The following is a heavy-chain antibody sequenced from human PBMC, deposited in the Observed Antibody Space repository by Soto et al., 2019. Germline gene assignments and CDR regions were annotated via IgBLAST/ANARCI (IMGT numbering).Heavy chain of an antibody. CDR1: GYTFTSYY. Sequence: GASVKVSCKASGYTFTSYYMHWVRQTPGQGLEWMGIINPSGGITSYAQKFQGRVTMTRDTSTSTVYMELSSLRSEETAVYYCARRCSDSGGDYPDRRGWFDPWGEATLVTVSS. D-gene: IGHD3-22*01. V-gene: IGHV1-46*01. CDR2: INPSGGIT. CDR3: ARRCSDSGGDYPDRRGWFDP. J-gene: IGHJ5*02.